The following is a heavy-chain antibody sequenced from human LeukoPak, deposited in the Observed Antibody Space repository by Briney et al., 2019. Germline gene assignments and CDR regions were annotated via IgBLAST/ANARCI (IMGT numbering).Heavy chain of an antibody. CDR1: GDSISSSNW. J-gene: IGHJ4*02. CDR2: IYHGGST. CDR3: AMGTIATRLCPLSV. V-gene: IGHV4-4*02. D-gene: IGHD6-6*01. Sequence: PSETLSLTCAVSGDSISSSNWWSWVRQPPGKGLEWIGEIYHGGSTNYNPSLKSRVTFSVDESKNQFSLKLSSVTAADTAVYYCAMGTIATRLCPLSVWGPGTLVTVSS.